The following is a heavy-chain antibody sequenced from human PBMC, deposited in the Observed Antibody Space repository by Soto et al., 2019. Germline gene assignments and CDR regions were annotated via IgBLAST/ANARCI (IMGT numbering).Heavy chain of an antibody. D-gene: IGHD6-13*01. Sequence: QVQLVQSGTEVKKPGASVKVSCKTSGYTFTNFGLSWVRQAPGQGLEWMGWISACTGHTHHAQKFQCRVTLTTDTSTTTAFLELRSLRSDDTAVYYCAREPPRATAGLNYFDPWGQGTLVSVSS. J-gene: IGHJ5*02. CDR2: ISACTGHT. CDR3: AREPPRATAGLNYFDP. V-gene: IGHV1-18*01. CDR1: GYTFTNFG.